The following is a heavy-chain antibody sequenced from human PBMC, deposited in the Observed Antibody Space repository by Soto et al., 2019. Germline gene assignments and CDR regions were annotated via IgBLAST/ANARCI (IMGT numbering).Heavy chain of an antibody. Sequence: QLQLQESGPGLVKPSETLSLTCTVSGGSISSSSYYWVWIRQPPGKGLEWIGSIYYSGSSYYNPSLKSRVTISVDTAKNPVSPKLSSVTAADTAVYYCASSGSLFWFYPWGQGTLVNVSP. D-gene: IGHD2-15*01. CDR2: IYYSGSS. CDR3: ASSGSLFWFYP. CDR1: GGSISSSSYY. V-gene: IGHV4-39*01. J-gene: IGHJ5*02.